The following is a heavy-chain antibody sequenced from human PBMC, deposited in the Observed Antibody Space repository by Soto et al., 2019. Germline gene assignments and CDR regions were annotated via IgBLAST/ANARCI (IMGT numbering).Heavy chain of an antibody. CDR2: INPSGGHT. V-gene: IGHV1-46*01. CDR1: GNTFSNYY. J-gene: IGHJ4*02. CDR3: XXXXXXXXXXXXFDY. Sequence: QVQLVQSGAEVKKPGASVKVSCKASGNTFSNYYIHWVRQAPGQGLEWMGTINPSGGHTTYAQKFLGRVTMTRDSSXSTLYMELTXXXXXXXXVXXCXXXXXXXXXXXXFDYWGQGTLVTVSS.